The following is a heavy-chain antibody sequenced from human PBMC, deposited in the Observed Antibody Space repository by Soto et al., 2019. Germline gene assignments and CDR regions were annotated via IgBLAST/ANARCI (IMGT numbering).Heavy chain of an antibody. Sequence: SETLSLTCTVSGGSISSYYWSWIRQPPGKGLEWIGYIYYSGSTNYNPSLKSRVTISVDTSKSQFSLKLSSVTAADTAVYYFARDRRGYDILTGYRYNWFDPWGQGTLVTVSS. CDR2: IYYSGST. D-gene: IGHD3-9*01. J-gene: IGHJ5*02. V-gene: IGHV4-59*01. CDR3: ARDRRGYDILTGYRYNWFDP. CDR1: GGSISSYY.